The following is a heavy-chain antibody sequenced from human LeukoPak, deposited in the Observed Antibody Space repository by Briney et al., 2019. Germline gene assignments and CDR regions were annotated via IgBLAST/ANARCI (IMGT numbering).Heavy chain of an antibody. CDR3: ARAPIPDYYEARGGYYGMDV. CDR2: SSSSGSTI. CDR1: GFTFSSYE. V-gene: IGHV3-48*03. J-gene: IGHJ6*04. D-gene: IGHD3-22*01. Sequence: GGSLRLSCAASGFTFSSYEMNWVRQAPGKGLEWVSYSSSSGSTIYYADSVKGRFTISRDNAKNSLYLQMNSLRAEDTAVYYCARAPIPDYYEARGGYYGMDVWGKGTTVTVSS.